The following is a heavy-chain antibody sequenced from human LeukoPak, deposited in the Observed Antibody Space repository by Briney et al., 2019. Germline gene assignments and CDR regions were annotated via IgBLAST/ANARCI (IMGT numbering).Heavy chain of an antibody. CDR2: IYHSGNT. CDR1: AYSISSAYY. CDR3: ARGALSDAFDI. V-gene: IGHV4-38-2*01. J-gene: IGHJ3*02. D-gene: IGHD1-26*01. Sequence: PSETVSLTCGVSAYSISSAYYWGWIRQPPGKGLEWIGSIYHSGNTYYNPSLKSRVTISVDTPKNQFSLKLNSVTAADTAVYYCARGALSDAFDIWGQGSMVTVSS.